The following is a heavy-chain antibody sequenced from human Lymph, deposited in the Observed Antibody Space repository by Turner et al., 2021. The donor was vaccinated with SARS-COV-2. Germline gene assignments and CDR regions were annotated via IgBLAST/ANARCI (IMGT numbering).Heavy chain of an antibody. CDR1: GGTFSSYA. J-gene: IGHJ6*02. CDR2: PLPSLSKA. V-gene: IGHV1-69*10. Sequence: QVQLVQSGAEVKKPGSSVKVSCKASGGTFSSYAISWVRQAPGQGLEGGGGPLPSLSKATHDKKSQGRATLTAKTSTSTAAMERSGWRSEDRSFFYGARVGGGLGGLGYYYYYGMDVWGQGTTVTVSS. CDR3: ARVGGGLGGLGYYYYYGMDV. D-gene: IGHD3-16*01.